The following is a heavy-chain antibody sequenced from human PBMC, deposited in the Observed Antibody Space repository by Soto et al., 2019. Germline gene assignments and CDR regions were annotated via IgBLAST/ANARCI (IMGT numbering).Heavy chain of an antibody. CDR1: GVTFSSFS. Sequence: EVQLVESGGGLVKPGGSLRLSCAASGVTFSSFSFNWVRQAPGKGLEWVSFILSSGGSIYYADSVKGRFTISRDNAKNSLYLQMNSLKDEDTAVYYCVRDSGEQLDRRGFYYYYMDVWGKGTTVTVSS. CDR3: VRDSGEQLDRRGFYYYYMDV. V-gene: IGHV3-21*01. D-gene: IGHD6-6*01. J-gene: IGHJ6*03. CDR2: ILSSGGSI.